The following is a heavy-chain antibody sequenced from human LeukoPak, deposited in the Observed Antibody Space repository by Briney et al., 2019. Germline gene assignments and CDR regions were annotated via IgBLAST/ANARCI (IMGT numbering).Heavy chain of an antibody. CDR3: VRDKGLRLTERFDS. D-gene: IGHD3/OR15-3a*01. CDR2: ILDDTST. Sequence: GGSLRLSCVVSGSTVSTNYMTWVRQAPGKGLEWVSLILDDTSTTYADSVKGRFAISRDNSRSTLYLQMNRLTAADTAVYYCVRDKGLRLTERFDSWGQGTLVTVSS. J-gene: IGHJ4*02. CDR1: GSTVSTNY. V-gene: IGHV3-53*01.